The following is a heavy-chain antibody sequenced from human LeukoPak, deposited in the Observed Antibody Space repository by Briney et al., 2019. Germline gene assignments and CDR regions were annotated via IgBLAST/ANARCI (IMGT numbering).Heavy chain of an antibody. V-gene: IGHV1-2*02. D-gene: IGHD4-17*01. Sequence: ASVKVSCKASGYIFTGYYMHWVRQAPGQGLEWMGWINPNSGGTNYAQKFQGRVTMTRDTSISTAYMELSRLRSDDTAVYYCASSEGTVTREYYYYGMDVWGQGTTVTVSS. CDR3: ASSEGTVTREYYYYGMDV. CDR1: GYIFTGYY. J-gene: IGHJ6*02. CDR2: INPNSGGT.